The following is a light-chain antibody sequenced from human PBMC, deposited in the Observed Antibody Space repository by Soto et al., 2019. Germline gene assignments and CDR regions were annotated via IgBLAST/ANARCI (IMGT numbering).Light chain of an antibody. CDR1: SSDVGGYNY. CDR3: SSYTSSSTLV. J-gene: IGLJ2*01. CDR2: DVS. Sequence: QSALTQPASVSGSPGQSITISCTGTSSDVGGYNYVSWYQQHPGKAPKLMIYDVSNRPSGVSNRFSGSKSANTASLTISGLQAEGEADYYRSSYTSSSTLVFGGGTQLAVL. V-gene: IGLV2-14*01.